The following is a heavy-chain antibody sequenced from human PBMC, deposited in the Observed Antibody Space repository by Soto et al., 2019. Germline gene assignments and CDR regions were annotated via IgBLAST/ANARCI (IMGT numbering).Heavy chain of an antibody. CDR3: ARDIVVVPAAMNWFDP. V-gene: IGHV1-18*01. J-gene: IGHJ5*02. CDR2: ISAYNGNT. CDR1: GYTFTSYG. D-gene: IGHD2-2*01. Sequence: ASVKVSCKASGYTFTSYGISWVRQAPGQGIEWKGWISAYNGNTNYAQKLQGRVTMTTDTSTSTAYMELRSLRSDDTAVYYCARDIVVVPAAMNWFDPWGQGTLVTVSS.